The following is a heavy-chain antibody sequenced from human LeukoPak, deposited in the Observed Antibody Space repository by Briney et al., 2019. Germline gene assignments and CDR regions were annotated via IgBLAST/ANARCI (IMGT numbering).Heavy chain of an antibody. Sequence: GGSLRLSCAASGITVSRNSMSWVRQAPGKGLEWVSGISGSGGSTYYADSVKGRFTISRDNSKNTLYLQMNSLRAEDTAVYYCAKGPYGSGTYNWFDPWGQGTLVTVSS. J-gene: IGHJ5*02. CDR3: AKGPYGSGTYNWFDP. D-gene: IGHD3-10*01. CDR2: ISGSGGST. V-gene: IGHV3-23*01. CDR1: GITVSRNS.